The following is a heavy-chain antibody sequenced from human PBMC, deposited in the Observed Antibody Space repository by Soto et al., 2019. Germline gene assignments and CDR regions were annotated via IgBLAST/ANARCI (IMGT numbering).Heavy chain of an antibody. V-gene: IGHV4-34*01. CDR3: ARGGRYSNNWYRVAVAPLDY. CDR1: GGSFSGYF. J-gene: IGHJ4*02. CDR2: INDSGST. D-gene: IGHD6-13*01. Sequence: KPSETLSLTCAVYGGSFSGYFWSWIRQPPVKGLEWIGEINDSGSTNYNPSLKSRVTISADTSKNQFSLKLSSVTAADTAVYYCARGGRYSNNWYRVAVAPLDYWGQGTLVTVSS.